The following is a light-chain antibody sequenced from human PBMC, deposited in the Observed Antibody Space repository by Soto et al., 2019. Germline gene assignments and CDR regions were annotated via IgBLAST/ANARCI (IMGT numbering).Light chain of an antibody. CDR2: EVT. Sequence: QSALTQPASVSGSPGQSITISCSGTSSDVGAYKHVYWYQQHPGKAPKLMISEVTKRPSGISTRFSGSKSGNTASLTISGLEPEDESDYYFCSYGGSTTGVFGGGTKLTVL. CDR3: CSYGGSTTGV. V-gene: IGLV2-23*02. CDR1: SSDVGAYKH. J-gene: IGLJ3*02.